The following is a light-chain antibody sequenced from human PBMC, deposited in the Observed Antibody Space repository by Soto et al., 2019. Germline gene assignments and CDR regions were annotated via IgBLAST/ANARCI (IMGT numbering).Light chain of an antibody. V-gene: IGKV3-11*01. J-gene: IGKJ2*01. Sequence: EIVLTQSPATLSLSPGERATLSCRASQSVSSYLAWYQQKPGQAPRLLIYDASNRATGITGRFSGSGSVTDFTLSISSLEPEDFAVYYCQQRSNWPPYTFGQGTKLEIK. CDR1: QSVSSY. CDR2: DAS. CDR3: QQRSNWPPYT.